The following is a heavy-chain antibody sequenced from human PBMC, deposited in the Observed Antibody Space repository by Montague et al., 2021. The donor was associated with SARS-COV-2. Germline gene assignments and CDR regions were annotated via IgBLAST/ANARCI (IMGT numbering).Heavy chain of an antibody. V-gene: IGHV3-74*03. CDR3: AMGWLPDF. CDR1: GFTFNTYW. CDR2: INSDETSI. J-gene: IGHJ4*02. Sequence: SLRLSLSASGFTFNTYWMNWVRQEPGKGLVSISRINSDETSISYADSVKGRFTVFRDNTKNILYLQMNSLRVEDTAVYYCAMGWLPDFWGQGTQVTVSS. D-gene: IGHD5-12*01.